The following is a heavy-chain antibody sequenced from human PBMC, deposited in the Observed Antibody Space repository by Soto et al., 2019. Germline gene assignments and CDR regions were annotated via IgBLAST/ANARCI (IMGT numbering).Heavy chain of an antibody. D-gene: IGHD2-2*01. Sequence: QVQLVQSGAEVKKPGSSVKVSCKASGGTFSRYSFTWVRQAPGHGLEWMGRIIPVFGIASYAQKFQGRVTLTADKTTSTAYMEVSSLRSEDTAVYYCAREDRDRETGLVPAAIDGMDVWGQGTTVTVSS. CDR3: AREDRDRETGLVPAAIDGMDV. CDR2: IIPVFGIA. V-gene: IGHV1-69*08. J-gene: IGHJ6*02. CDR1: GGTFSRYS.